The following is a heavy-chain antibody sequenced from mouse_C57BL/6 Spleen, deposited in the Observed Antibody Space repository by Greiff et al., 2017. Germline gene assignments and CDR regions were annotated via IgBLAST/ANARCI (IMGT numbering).Heavy chain of an antibody. CDR1: GYTFTSYW. Sequence: VQLQQPGTELVKPGASVKLSCKASGYTFTSYWMHWVKQRPGQGLEWIGNINPSNGGTNYNEKFKSKATLTVDKSSGTAYMQLSIRTSEVSAVYYWARPGVGRGVFAYWGQGTLVTVSA. CDR3: ARPGVGRGVFAY. D-gene: IGHD4-1*01. V-gene: IGHV1-53*01. CDR2: INPSNGGT. J-gene: IGHJ3*01.